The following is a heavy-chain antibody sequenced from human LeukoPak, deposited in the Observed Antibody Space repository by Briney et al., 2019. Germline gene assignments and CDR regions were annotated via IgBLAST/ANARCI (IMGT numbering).Heavy chain of an antibody. CDR2: ISGSGDSI. V-gene: IGHV3-23*01. J-gene: IGHJ3*02. Sequence: PGGSLRLFCAVSRFTFSSYAMSWVRQAPGKGLEWVSVISGSGDSIYYTDSVKGRFTISRDNSKNTVYLQMNNLGAEDTAVYYCAKDYLGRSYAFDIWGQGTMVTVSS. D-gene: IGHD6-13*01. CDR3: AKDYLGRSYAFDI. CDR1: RFTFSSYA.